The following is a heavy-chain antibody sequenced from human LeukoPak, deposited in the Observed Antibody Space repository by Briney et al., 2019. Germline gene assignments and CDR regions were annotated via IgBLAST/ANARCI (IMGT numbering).Heavy chain of an antibody. V-gene: IGHV3-30-3*01. Sequence: GGSLRLSCAASGFTFSSYAMHWVRQAPGKGLEWVAVISYDGSNKYYADSVKGRFTISRDNSKNTLYLQMNSLRAEDTAVYYCARCSGGSCYIPPDYWGQGTLVTVSS. CDR1: GFTFSSYA. CDR3: ARCSGGSCYIPPDY. D-gene: IGHD2-15*01. J-gene: IGHJ4*02. CDR2: ISYDGSNK.